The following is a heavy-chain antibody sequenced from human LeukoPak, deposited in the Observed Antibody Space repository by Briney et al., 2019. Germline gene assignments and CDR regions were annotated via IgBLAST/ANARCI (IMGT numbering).Heavy chain of an antibody. J-gene: IGHJ4*02. Sequence: PGGSLRLSCAASGFSFSDYAMSWVRQAPGKGLEGVSAITGPGEGTWYADSVQGRFTTSRDNSKNTLYLQMNSLRAEDTAVYFCAKRMYGWYQIDYWGQGTLVTVSS. CDR1: GFSFSDYA. CDR3: AKRMYGWYQIDY. D-gene: IGHD6-19*01. CDR2: ITGPGEGT. V-gene: IGHV3-23*01.